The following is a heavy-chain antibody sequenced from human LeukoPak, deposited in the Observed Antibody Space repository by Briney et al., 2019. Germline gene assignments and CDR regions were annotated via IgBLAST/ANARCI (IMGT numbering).Heavy chain of an antibody. CDR2: INHSGST. V-gene: IGHV4-34*01. J-gene: IGHJ4*02. CDR1: GGSFSGYY. D-gene: IGHD3-22*01. CDR3: ARVRQNYYESSGYYGRGFDY. Sequence: SETLSLTCAVYGGSFSGYYWSWIRQPPGKGLEWIGEINHSGSTNYNPSLKSRVTISVDTSKNQFSLKLSSVTAADTAVYYCARVRQNYYESSGYYGRGFDYWGQGTLVTVSS.